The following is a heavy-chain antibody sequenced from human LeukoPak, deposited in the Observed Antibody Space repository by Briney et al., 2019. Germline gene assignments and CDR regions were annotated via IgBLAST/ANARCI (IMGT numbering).Heavy chain of an antibody. J-gene: IGHJ5*02. CDR2: ISGDGDST. Sequence: GGSLRLSCVASGFTLNDYALHWVRQAPGKGLEWISLISGDGDSTYYADSVKGRFTISRDNSENSLYLQMSSLRAEDTAVYYCAKGVRSGTYYNCFDPWGQGTLVTVSS. CDR1: GFTLNDYA. CDR3: AKGVRSGTYYNCFDP. V-gene: IGHV3-43*02. D-gene: IGHD1-26*01.